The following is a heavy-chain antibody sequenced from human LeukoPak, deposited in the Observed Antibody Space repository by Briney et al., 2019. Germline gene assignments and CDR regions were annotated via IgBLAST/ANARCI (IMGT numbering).Heavy chain of an antibody. V-gene: IGHV3-7*01. CDR2: IKQDGSDK. J-gene: IGHJ4*02. D-gene: IGHD6-19*01. Sequence: PGGSLRLSCAASGFIFSSYWMSWVRQAPGRGLEWVANIKQDGSDKQYVDSVKGRFTISRDNAKNSLNLQMHSLRAEDTAVYYCVTTTPSSGHDYWGQGTPVTVSS. CDR1: GFIFSSYW. CDR3: VTTTPSSGHDY.